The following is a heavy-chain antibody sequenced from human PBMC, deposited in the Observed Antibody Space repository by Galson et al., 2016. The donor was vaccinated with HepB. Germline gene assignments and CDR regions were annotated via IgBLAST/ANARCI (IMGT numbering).Heavy chain of an antibody. CDR1: GFSFSSYE. Sequence: SLRLSCAASGFSFSSYEMNWVRQAPGKGLEWVAYTNAGGGKLYYPDSVRGRFTISRDNAKESLYLQMNSLTAEDMGLYYCVRDGATWHFDFWGRGTLVTVSS. CDR3: VRDGATWHFDF. J-gene: IGHJ2*01. V-gene: IGHV3-48*03. CDR2: TNAGGGKL. D-gene: IGHD1-26*01.